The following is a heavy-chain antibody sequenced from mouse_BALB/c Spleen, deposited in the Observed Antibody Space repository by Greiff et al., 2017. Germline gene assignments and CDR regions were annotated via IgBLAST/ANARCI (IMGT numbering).Heavy chain of an antibody. J-gene: IGHJ4*01. CDR3: ARGDGYLYAMDY. V-gene: IGHV1-39*01. CDR1: GYSFTDYI. Sequence: VQLKQTGPELVKPGASVKISCKASGYSFTDYIMLWVKQSHGKSLEWIGNINPYYGSTSYNLKFKGKATLTVDKSSSTAYMQLNSLTSEDSAVYYCARGDGYLYAMDYWGQGTSVTVSS. CDR2: INPYYGST. D-gene: IGHD2-3*01.